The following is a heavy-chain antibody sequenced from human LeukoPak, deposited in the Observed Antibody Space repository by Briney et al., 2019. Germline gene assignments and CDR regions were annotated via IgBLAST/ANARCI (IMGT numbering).Heavy chain of an antibody. CDR2: INHSGST. CDR1: GGSISSSSYY. V-gene: IGHV4-39*07. CDR3: ARTGNYYYTDV. Sequence: SETLSLTCTVSGGSISSSSYYWGWIRQPPGKGLEWIGEINHSGSTNYNPSLKSRVTISVDTSKNQFSLKLSSVTAADTAVYYCARTGNYYYTDVWGKGTTVTVSS. J-gene: IGHJ6*03. D-gene: IGHD1-1*01.